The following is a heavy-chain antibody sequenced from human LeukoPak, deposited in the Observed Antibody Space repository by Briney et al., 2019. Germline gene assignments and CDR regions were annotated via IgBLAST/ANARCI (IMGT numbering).Heavy chain of an antibody. J-gene: IGHJ4*02. V-gene: IGHV3-9*01. D-gene: IGHD5-12*01. CDR2: ISWDSGSI. Sequence: GGSLRLSCAASGFTFDDYAMHWVRQAPGKGLEWVSGISWDSGSIGYADSVKGRFTISRDNAKNSLYLQMNSLRAEDTALYYCAKDKGGRGYSGYDLGILDYWGQGTLVTVSS. CDR3: AKDKGGRGYSGYDLGILDY. CDR1: GFTFDDYA.